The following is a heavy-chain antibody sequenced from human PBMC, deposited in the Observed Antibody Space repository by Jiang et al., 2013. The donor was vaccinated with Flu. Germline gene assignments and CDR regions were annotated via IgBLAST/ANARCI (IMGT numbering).Heavy chain of an antibody. V-gene: IGHV4-39*07. CDR1: GGSISSSSYY. J-gene: IGHJ4*02. Sequence: LVKPSETLSLTCTVSGGSISSSSYYWGWIRQPPEKGLEWIGSVSYSGHTYYNPSLKSRVTISVDTSKNQFSLKVTSVTAADTAVYYCARQGVAGTWGYWGQGTLVTVSS. D-gene: IGHD6-19*01. CDR3: ARQGVAGTWGY. CDR2: VSYSGHT.